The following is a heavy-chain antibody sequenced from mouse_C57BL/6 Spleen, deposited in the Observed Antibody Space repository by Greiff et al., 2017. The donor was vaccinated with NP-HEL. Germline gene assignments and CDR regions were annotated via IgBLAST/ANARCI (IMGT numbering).Heavy chain of an antibody. Sequence: EVKLMESGPGLVKPSQSLSLTCSVTGYSFTSGYYWNWIRKFPGNKLEWMGYLSYDGSNNYNPTLKNKITITRDTSKTEFFLKWNAVTTEDTATYYGARGHWYDYDVRYVDVWGTGTTVTVSS. J-gene: IGHJ1*03. CDR1: GYSFTSGYY. V-gene: IGHV3-6*01. D-gene: IGHD2-4*01. CDR3: ARGHWYDYDVRYVDV. CDR2: LSYDGSN.